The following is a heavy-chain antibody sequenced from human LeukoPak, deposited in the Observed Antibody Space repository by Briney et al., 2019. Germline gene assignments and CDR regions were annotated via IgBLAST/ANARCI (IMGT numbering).Heavy chain of an antibody. D-gene: IGHD3-22*01. J-gene: IGHJ3*02. CDR2: ISGSGGST. CDR3: AKDLRIVVPDAFDI. V-gene: IGHV3-23*01. CDR1: GITLSNYG. Sequence: GGSLRLSCAVSGITLSNYGMSWVRQAPGKGLEWVSAISGSGGSTYYADSVKGRFTISRDNSKNTLYLQMNSLRAEDTAVYYCAKDLRIVVPDAFDIWGQGTMVTVSS.